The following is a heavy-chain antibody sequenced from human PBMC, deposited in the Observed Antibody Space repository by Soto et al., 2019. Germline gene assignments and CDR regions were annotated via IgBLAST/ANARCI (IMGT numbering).Heavy chain of an antibody. D-gene: IGHD1-20*01. J-gene: IGHJ4*02. CDR1: GFTFSAKA. CDR3: AKTNITNRGYIDF. V-gene: IGHV3-23*01. Sequence: XGSLRLSFVVCGFTFSAKAMSGVRQAPGRGLQWVSTIGTAGDAFYADSVKGRFTISRDTSKNTLYLQMNSLRAEDAAVYYCAKTNITNRGYIDFWGQGALVTVSS. CDR2: IGTAGDA.